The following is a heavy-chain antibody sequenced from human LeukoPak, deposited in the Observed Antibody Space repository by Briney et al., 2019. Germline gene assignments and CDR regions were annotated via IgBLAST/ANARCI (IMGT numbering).Heavy chain of an antibody. CDR1: GGSISSYY. V-gene: IGHV4-59*01. CDR3: ARAGDPTNYYYYYYYMDV. D-gene: IGHD2-21*01. Sequence: PSKTLSLTCTVSGGSISSYYWSWIRQPPGKGLEWIGYIYYSGSTNYNPSLKSRVTISVDTSKNQFSLKLSSVTAADTAVYYCARAGDPTNYYYYYYYMDVWGKGTTVTVSS. CDR2: IYYSGST. J-gene: IGHJ6*03.